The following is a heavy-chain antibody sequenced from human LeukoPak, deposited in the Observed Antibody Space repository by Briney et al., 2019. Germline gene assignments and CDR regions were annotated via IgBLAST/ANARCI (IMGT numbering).Heavy chain of an antibody. Sequence: PGGSLRLSCAASGFTLSSYRMIWVRQAPGKGLEWVSYISNSSSTIYYADSVKGRFTISRDNAKNSLYLQMNSLRAEDTAVYYCAREGSGGGDYFDYWGQGTLVTVSS. J-gene: IGHJ4*02. CDR2: ISNSSSTI. V-gene: IGHV3-48*04. CDR3: AREGSGGGDYFDY. CDR1: GFTLSSYR. D-gene: IGHD3-16*01.